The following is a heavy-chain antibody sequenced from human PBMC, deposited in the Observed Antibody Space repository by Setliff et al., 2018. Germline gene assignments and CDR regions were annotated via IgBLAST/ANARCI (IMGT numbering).Heavy chain of an antibody. D-gene: IGHD4-17*01. CDR1: GFTFTNYW. CDR2: IKQDESEK. CDR3: VRTLFLQYYGGRSGGYFDY. Sequence: PGGSLRLSCAASGFTFTNYWINWVRQAPGKGLEWVANIKQDESEKHYVGSVKGRFTISRDNARNSVYLQMDSLRAEDTAVYYCVRTLFLQYYGGRSGGYFDYWGQGVLVTVSS. V-gene: IGHV3-7*01. J-gene: IGHJ4*02.